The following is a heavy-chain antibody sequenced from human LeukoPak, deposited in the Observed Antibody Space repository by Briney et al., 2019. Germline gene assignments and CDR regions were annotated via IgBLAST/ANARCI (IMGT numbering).Heavy chain of an antibody. CDR3: ARDWGGDYCSSTSCNHGDY. V-gene: IGHV1-46*01. Sequence: ASVKVSCKASGYTFTSHYMHWVRQPPGQGLEWMGIINPSGGSTSYAQKFQGRVTMTRDMSTGTVYMELSSLRSEDTAVYYCARDWGGDYCSSTSCNHGDYWGQGTLVTVSS. D-gene: IGHD2-2*01. CDR1: GYTFTSHY. J-gene: IGHJ4*02. CDR2: INPSGGST.